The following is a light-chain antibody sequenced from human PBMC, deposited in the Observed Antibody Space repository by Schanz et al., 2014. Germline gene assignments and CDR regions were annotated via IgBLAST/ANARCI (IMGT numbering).Light chain of an antibody. CDR2: DAS. CDR3: QQYGGFPLT. CDR1: HDINKF. V-gene: IGKV1-33*01. J-gene: IGKJ1*01. Sequence: DIQMTQSPSSLSASVGDRITITCQASHDINKFLIWYQQKPGNAPKILIYDASTLERGVPSRFSGGGSGRSVTLTISRLQPEDVGTYYCQQYGGFPLTFGQGTTVQVK.